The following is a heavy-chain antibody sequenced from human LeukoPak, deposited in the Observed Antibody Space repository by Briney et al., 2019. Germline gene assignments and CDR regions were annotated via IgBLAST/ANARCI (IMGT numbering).Heavy chain of an antibody. Sequence: PGGSLRLSCAVSGFTVSKNWMHWVRQAPGKGLEWVTSLKQDGSEKYYVDSVKGRFTISRDNAKNSLYLQMNSLRGEDTALYHCVGGGAWGQGTTVTVSS. CDR3: VGGGA. J-gene: IGHJ6*02. CDR2: LKQDGSEK. D-gene: IGHD3-16*01. V-gene: IGHV3-7*01. CDR1: GFTVSKNW.